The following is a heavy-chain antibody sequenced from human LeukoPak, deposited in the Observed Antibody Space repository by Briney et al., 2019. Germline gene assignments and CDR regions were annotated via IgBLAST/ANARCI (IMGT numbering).Heavy chain of an antibody. CDR1: GLSYSDSY. CDR2: IKSKTDGGTT. V-gene: IGHV3-15*01. J-gene: IGHJ6*02. CDR3: TTGPFDYYGSASYLANGMDV. D-gene: IGHD3-10*01. Sequence: GGSLRLSCAASGLSYSDSYMTWIRQAPGKGLEWVGRIKSKTDGGTTDYTAPVKGRFTISRDDSKNTLYLQMNSLKTEDTAVYYCTTGPFDYYGSASYLANGMDVWGQGTTVTVSS.